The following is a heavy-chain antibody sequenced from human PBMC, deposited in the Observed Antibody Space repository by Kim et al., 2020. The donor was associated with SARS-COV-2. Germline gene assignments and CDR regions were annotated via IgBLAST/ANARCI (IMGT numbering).Heavy chain of an antibody. J-gene: IGHJ4*02. CDR2: IYYSGST. CDR3: ARVRYSYGYGSFDY. D-gene: IGHD5-18*01. V-gene: IGHV4-59*13. Sequence: SETLSLTCTVSGGSISSYYWSWIRQPPGKGLEWIGYIYYSGSTNYNPSLKSRVTISVDTSKNQFSLKLSSVTAADTAVYYCARVRYSYGYGSFDYWGQGTLVTVSS. CDR1: GGSISSYY.